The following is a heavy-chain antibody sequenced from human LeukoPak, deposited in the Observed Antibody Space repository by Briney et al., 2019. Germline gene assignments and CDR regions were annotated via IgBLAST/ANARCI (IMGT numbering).Heavy chain of an antibody. Sequence: GGSLRLSCAASGFTSSNYAMSWVRQAPGRGLEWVSSISGSGDGTYYADSVKGRFTISRDNSKNTLYLQMNSLTAEDTAVYFCAKSDCSDAGCYLLDYWGQGTLVTVSS. CDR1: GFTSSNYA. CDR2: ISGSGDGT. D-gene: IGHD2-15*01. V-gene: IGHV3-23*01. CDR3: AKSDCSDAGCYLLDY. J-gene: IGHJ4*02.